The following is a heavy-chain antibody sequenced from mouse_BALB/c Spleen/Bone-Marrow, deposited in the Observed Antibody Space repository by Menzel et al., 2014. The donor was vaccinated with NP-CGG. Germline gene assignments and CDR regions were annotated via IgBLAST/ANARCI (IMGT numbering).Heavy chain of an antibody. Sequence: VMLVESGPGLVAPSQSLSITCTVSGFSLTSYGVHWVRQPPGKGLEWLGVIWAGGSTNYNSALMSRLSISKDNSKSQVYLKMNSLQTDDTAMYYCARDRGTTRAMDYWGQGTSVTVSS. CDR3: ARDRGTTRAMDY. D-gene: IGHD1-1*01. CDR2: IWAGGST. J-gene: IGHJ4*01. V-gene: IGHV2-9*02. CDR1: GFSLTSYG.